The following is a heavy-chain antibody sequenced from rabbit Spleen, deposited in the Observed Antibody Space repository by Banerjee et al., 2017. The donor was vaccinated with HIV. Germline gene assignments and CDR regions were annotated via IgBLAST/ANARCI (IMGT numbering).Heavy chain of an antibody. CDR3: ARDLVAVIGWNFNL. V-gene: IGHV1S40*01. Sequence: QSLEESGGDLVKPGASLTLTCTASGFSFSSNYWICWVRQAPGKGLEWIACIYAGSSGSTYYASWAKGRFIMSRTSSTTVTLQMTSLTAADTATYFCARDLVAVIGWNFNLWGQGTLVTVS. CDR1: GFSFSSNYW. D-gene: IGHD1-1*01. J-gene: IGHJ4*01. CDR2: IYAGSSGST.